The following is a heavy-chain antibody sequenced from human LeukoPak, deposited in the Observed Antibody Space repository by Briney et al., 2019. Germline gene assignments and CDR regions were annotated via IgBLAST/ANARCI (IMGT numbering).Heavy chain of an antibody. CDR1: AFTFSDYS. CDR2: ISGRSSTI. D-gene: IGHD1-26*01. V-gene: IGHV3-48*01. CDR3: ARDRIKSGSYYFDY. Sequence: GGSLRLSCAASAFTFSDYSMNWVRQAPGKGLEWVSYISGRSSTIYHADSVKGRFTISRDNAKNSMYLQMNSLRAEDTAVYYCARDRIKSGSYYFDYWGQGTLVTVSS. J-gene: IGHJ4*02.